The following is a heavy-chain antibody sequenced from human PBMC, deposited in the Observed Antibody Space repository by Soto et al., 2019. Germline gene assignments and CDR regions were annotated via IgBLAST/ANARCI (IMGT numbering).Heavy chain of an antibody. Sequence: SETLSLTCTVSGGSISSYYWIWIRQPPGKGLEWIGYIYYSGSTNYNPSLKSRVTISVDTSKNQFSLKLSSVTAADTAVYYCARSNLEWLFPYYYYGMDVWGQGTTVTVSS. D-gene: IGHD3-3*01. CDR3: ARSNLEWLFPYYYYGMDV. J-gene: IGHJ6*02. CDR2: IYYSGST. V-gene: IGHV4-59*01. CDR1: GGSISSYY.